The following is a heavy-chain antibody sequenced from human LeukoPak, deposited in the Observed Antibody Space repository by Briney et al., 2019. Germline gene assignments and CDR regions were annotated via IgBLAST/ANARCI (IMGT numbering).Heavy chain of an antibody. CDR3: ASTTGTRRLNFDY. CDR2: IYYSGST. D-gene: IGHD1-1*01. Sequence: NTSETLSLTCAVYGGSFSGYYWSWIRQHPGKGLEWIGYIYYSGSTYYNPSLKSRVTISVDTSKNQFSLKLSSVTAADTAVYYCASTTGTRRLNFDYWGQGTLVTVSS. J-gene: IGHJ4*02. CDR1: GGSFSGYY. V-gene: IGHV4-31*11.